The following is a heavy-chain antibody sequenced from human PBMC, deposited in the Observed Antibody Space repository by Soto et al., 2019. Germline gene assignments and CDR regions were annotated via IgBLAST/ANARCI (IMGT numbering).Heavy chain of an antibody. J-gene: IGHJ4*02. Sequence: QVQLVQSGAEVKKPGASVKVSCKASGYTFTSYAMHWVRQAPGQRLEWMGWINAGNGNTKYSQKFQGRVTITRDTSASTAYMELSSLRSEDTAVYYCARVRATFGVASAFDYWGQGTLVTVSS. D-gene: IGHD3-3*01. CDR3: ARVRATFGVASAFDY. V-gene: IGHV1-3*01. CDR2: INAGNGNT. CDR1: GYTFTSYA.